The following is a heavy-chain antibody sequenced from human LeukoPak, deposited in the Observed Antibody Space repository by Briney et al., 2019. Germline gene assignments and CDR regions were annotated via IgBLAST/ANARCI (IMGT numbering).Heavy chain of an antibody. V-gene: IGHV3-48*03. D-gene: IGHD5-18*01. CDR3: ARAVVDTALN. CDR2: ISSSGSTI. CDR1: GFTFSSYE. Sequence: GGSLRLSCAASGFTFSSYEMNWVRQAPGKGLEWVSYISSSGSTIYYADSVKGRFTISRDNAKNSLYLQMNSLRAEDTAVYYCARAVVDTALNWGQGTLVTVSS. J-gene: IGHJ4*02.